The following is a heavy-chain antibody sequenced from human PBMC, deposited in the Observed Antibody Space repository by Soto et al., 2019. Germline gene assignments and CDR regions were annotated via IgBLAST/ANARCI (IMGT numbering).Heavy chain of an antibody. D-gene: IGHD2-2*02. CDR2: INHSGST. CDR1: GVSFSGYY. V-gene: IGHV4-34*01. J-gene: IGHJ6*03. CDR3: ARDAFVVVPAAIVGYYYYYYMDV. Sequence: SETLSLTCAVYGVSFSGYYWSWIRQPPGKGLEWIGEINHSGSTNYNPSLKSRVTISVDTSKNQFSLKLSSVTAADTAVYYCARDAFVVVPAAIVGYYYYYYMDVWGKGTTVTVSS.